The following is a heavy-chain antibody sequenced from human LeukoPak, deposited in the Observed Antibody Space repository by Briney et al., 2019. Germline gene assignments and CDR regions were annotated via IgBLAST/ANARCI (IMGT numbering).Heavy chain of an antibody. CDR3: AREMYYYDSSGSPDAFDI. CDR2: IYYSGST. V-gene: IGHV4-59*06. CDR1: GGSISSYY. Sequence: SVTLSLTCTVSGGSISSYYWSWIRQHPGKGLEWIGYIYYSGSTYYNPSLKSRVTISVDTSKNQFSLKLSSVTAADTAVYYCAREMYYYDSSGSPDAFDIWGQGTMVTVSS. D-gene: IGHD3-22*01. J-gene: IGHJ3*02.